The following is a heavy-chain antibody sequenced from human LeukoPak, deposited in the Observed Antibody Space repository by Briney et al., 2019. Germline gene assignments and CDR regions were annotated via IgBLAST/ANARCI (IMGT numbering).Heavy chain of an antibody. CDR2: IYYSGST. D-gene: IGHD3-22*01. V-gene: IGHV4-59*01. CDR3: ARDSSGYYSYFDY. J-gene: IGHJ4*02. Sequence: PSETLSLTCTVSGGSISSYYWGWIRQPPGKGLEWIGYIYYSGSTNYNPSLKSRVTISVDTSKNQFSLKLSSVTAADTAVYYCARDSSGYYSYFDYWGQGTLVTVSS. CDR1: GGSISSYY.